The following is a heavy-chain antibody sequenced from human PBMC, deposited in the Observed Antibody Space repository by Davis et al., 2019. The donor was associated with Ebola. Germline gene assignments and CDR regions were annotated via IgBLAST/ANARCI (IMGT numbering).Heavy chain of an antibody. CDR1: GFTFSSYS. J-gene: IGHJ4*02. Sequence: GGSLRPSCAASGFTFSSYSMNWVRQAPGKGLEWVSSISSSSSYIYYADSVKGRFTISRDNAKNSLYLQMNSLRAEDTAVYYCAREKYYYDSSVDYWGQGTLVTVSS. CDR2: ISSSSSYI. V-gene: IGHV3-21*01. CDR3: AREKYYYDSSVDY. D-gene: IGHD3-22*01.